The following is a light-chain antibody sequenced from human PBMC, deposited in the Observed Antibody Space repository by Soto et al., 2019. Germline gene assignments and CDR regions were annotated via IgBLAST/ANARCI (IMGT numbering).Light chain of an antibody. V-gene: IGLV2-8*01. CDR1: SSDIGGYNY. Sequence: QSALTQPPSASGSPGQSVTISCTGTSSDIGGYNYVSWYQQHPGNGPKLMIYEVNKRPSGVPDRFSGSKSGNTASLTVAGLQAEDEADYYCSSYAGRNNYVFGTGTKLTVL. J-gene: IGLJ1*01. CDR3: SSYAGRNNYV. CDR2: EVN.